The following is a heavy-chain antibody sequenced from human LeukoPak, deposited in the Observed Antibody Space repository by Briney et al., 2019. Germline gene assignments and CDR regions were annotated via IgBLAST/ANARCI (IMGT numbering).Heavy chain of an antibody. CDR2: INPSGGST. V-gene: IGHV1-46*01. CDR3: ARVSSSEFDY. CDR1: GGTFSSYA. J-gene: IGHJ4*02. Sequence: GASVKVSCKASGGTFSSYAISWVRQAPGQGLEWMGIINPSGGSTSYAQKFQGRVTMTRDTSTSTVYMELSSLRSEDTAVYYCARVSSSEFDYWGQGTLVTVSS. D-gene: IGHD6-13*01.